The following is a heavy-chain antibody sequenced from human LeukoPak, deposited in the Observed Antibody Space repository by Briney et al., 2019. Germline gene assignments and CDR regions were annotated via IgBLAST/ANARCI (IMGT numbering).Heavy chain of an antibody. J-gene: IGHJ4*02. CDR3: AKDLLYYYGSGSYLGH. CDR2: ISGSGGST. Sequence: GGSLRLSCAASGFTFSSYAMSWVRQAPGKGLEWVSAISGSGGSTYYADSVKGRFTISRDNSKHTLYLQMNSLRAEDTAVYYCAKDLLYYYGSGSYLGHWGQGTLVTVSS. D-gene: IGHD3-10*01. CDR1: GFTFSSYA. V-gene: IGHV3-23*01.